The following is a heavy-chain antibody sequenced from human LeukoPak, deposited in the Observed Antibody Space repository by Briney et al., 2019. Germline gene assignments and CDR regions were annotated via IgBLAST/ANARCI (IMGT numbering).Heavy chain of an antibody. Sequence: GGSLRLSCTASGFTFGDYAMSWVRQAPGKGLEWVGFIRSKAYGGTTEYAASVKGRFTISRDDSKSIAYLQMNRLKTEDTAVYYCTSLLGYYYGSGSPTTLNWGQGTLVTVSS. CDR1: GFTFGDYA. CDR2: IRSKAYGGTT. D-gene: IGHD3-10*01. J-gene: IGHJ4*02. V-gene: IGHV3-49*04. CDR3: TSLLGYYYGSGSPTTLN.